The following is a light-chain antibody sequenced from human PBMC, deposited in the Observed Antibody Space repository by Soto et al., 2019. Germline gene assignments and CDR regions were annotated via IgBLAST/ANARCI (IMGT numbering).Light chain of an antibody. V-gene: IGKV1-5*01. CDR3: QQHTSYPRST. CDR1: QSISSW. CDR2: AAS. Sequence: DIQMTQSPSSLSASVGDRVTITCRASQSISSWLTWYQQKPGKAPKLLIYAASTLQTGVPSRFSGSGSGTENTLTIISLLPADYSTNHCQQHTSYPRSTFGQGTRLEIK. J-gene: IGKJ5*01.